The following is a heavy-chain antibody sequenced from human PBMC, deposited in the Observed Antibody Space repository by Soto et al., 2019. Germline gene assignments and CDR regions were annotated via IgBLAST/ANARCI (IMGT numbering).Heavy chain of an antibody. CDR3: ARGRYGDY. V-gene: IGHV1-18*01. D-gene: IGHD1-1*01. J-gene: IGHJ4*02. CDR2: ISAHNGNT. Sequence: QVHLVQSGAEVKKPGASVKVSCKASGYTFTSYGITWVRQAPGQGLEWMGWISAHNGNTDYAQRLQGRDIVARDTSASTAYMELRSQRSDDTGVYYFARGRYGDYWGQGALVTVSS. CDR1: GYTFTSYG.